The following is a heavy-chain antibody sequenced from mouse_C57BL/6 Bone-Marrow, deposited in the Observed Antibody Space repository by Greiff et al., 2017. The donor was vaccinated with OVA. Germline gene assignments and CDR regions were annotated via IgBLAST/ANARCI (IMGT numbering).Heavy chain of an antibody. J-gene: IGHJ2*01. D-gene: IGHD1-1*01. CDR1: GFTFSSYA. V-gene: IGHV5-4*01. CDR2: ISDGGSYT. Sequence: EVQGVESGGGLVKPGGSLKLSCAASGFTFSSYAMSWVRQTPEKRLEWVATISDGGSYTYYPDNVKGRFTISRDNAKNNLYLQMSHLKSEDTAMYYCAITVVVSCDYWGQGTTLTVSS. CDR3: AITVVVSCDY.